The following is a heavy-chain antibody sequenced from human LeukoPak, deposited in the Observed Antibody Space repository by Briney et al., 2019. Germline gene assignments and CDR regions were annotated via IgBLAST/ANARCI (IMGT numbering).Heavy chain of an antibody. CDR2: IIPIFGTA. D-gene: IGHD3-22*01. CDR1: GYTFTSYG. Sequence: GASVKVSCTASGYTFTSYGISWVRQAPGQGLEWMGGIIPIFGTANYAQKFQGRVTITEDESTSTAYMELSSLRSEDTAVYYCARVGYYDSSGYYPPDYWGQGTLVTVSS. V-gene: IGHV1-69*13. J-gene: IGHJ4*02. CDR3: ARVGYYDSSGYYPPDY.